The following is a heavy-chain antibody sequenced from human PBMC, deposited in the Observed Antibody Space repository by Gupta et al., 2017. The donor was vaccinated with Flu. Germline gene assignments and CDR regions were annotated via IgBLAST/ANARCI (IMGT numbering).Heavy chain of an antibody. V-gene: IGHV3-11*01. CDR2: ISRGGQYM. J-gene: IGHJ6*02. Sequence: QVQLVESGGGLVKPGESLRISCAASGFTFSDYYMVWIRQGPGKGLEWVSYISRGGQYMYYADSVRGRVIISRDNAKNSLYMQMNSLGAEDTAVYYCARPRRTWGFYGTDVWGQGTTVTVSS. D-gene: IGHD3-16*01. CDR1: GFTFSDYY. CDR3: ARPRRTWGFYGTDV.